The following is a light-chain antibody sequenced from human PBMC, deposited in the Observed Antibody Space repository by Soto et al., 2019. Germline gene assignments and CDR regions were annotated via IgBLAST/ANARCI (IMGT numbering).Light chain of an antibody. V-gene: IGKV1-39*01. CDR1: QSISTY. CDR3: QQTYISPPA. Sequence: DIQMTQSPSSLSASVGDRVTITCRASQSISTYLDWYQQKPGKAPKLLIYAASSLQSGVPSTFSGSGSGTDFTLTISSLQPEDFATYYCQQTYISPPAFGPGTKVDIK. CDR2: AAS. J-gene: IGKJ3*01.